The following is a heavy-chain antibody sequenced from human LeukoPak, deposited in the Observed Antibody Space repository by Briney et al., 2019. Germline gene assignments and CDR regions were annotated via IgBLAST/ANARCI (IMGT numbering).Heavy chain of an antibody. D-gene: IGHD7-27*01. CDR1: GGSICSNY. V-gene: IGHV4-4*07. J-gene: IGHJ3*02. CDR3: ARELGYDALDI. Sequence: PETLSLTCTVSGGSICSNYWNWIGQPAGKGLEWIGRIYTSGSTNYNPSLRSRVTISVDRSKNQFSLKLNSVTAADTAIYYCARELGYDALDIWGQGKMVTVSS. CDR2: IYTSGST.